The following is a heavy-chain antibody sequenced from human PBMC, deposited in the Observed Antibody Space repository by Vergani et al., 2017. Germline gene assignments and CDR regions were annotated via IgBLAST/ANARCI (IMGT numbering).Heavy chain of an antibody. J-gene: IGHJ6*02. V-gene: IGHV1-2*02. CDR2: INPNKGGT. CDR1: GYTFTDYY. Sequence: QVQLVQSGAEVKKPGASVNVSCKASGYTFTDYYIHWVRQAPGQGLEWMGWINPNKGGTNYAQKFQGRVTMTRDTSISTAYVELSRLRSDDTAVYYCARYYGMDVWGQGTTVTVSS. CDR3: ARYYGMDV.